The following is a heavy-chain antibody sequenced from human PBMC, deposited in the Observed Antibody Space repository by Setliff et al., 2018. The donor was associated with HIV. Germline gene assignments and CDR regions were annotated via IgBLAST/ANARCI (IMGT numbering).Heavy chain of an antibody. CDR1: GFTFSSHW. CDR3: TRKLAPGHGMDV. Sequence: GGSLRLSCAASGFTFSSHWMHWVRQAPGKGLVWVSRINTDGSTTTYADSVKGRFTISRDNAKDSLYLQMASLRVEDTTVYYCTRKLAPGHGMDVWGQGTTVTVSS. CDR2: INTDGSTT. V-gene: IGHV3-74*01. D-gene: IGHD3-3*02. J-gene: IGHJ6*02.